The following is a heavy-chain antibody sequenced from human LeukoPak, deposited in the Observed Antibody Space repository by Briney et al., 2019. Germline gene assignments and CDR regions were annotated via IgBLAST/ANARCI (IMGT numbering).Heavy chain of an antibody. V-gene: IGHV3-23*01. J-gene: IGHJ4*02. CDR2: ISGSGGST. CDR1: GFTFSSYA. Sequence: PGGSLRLSCAASGFTFSSYAMGWVRQAPGKGLEWVSVISGSGGSTYYADSVKGRFTISRDNSKNTLYLQMNSLRAEDTAVYYCAKDGGSSGSYSDYWGQGTLVTVSS. D-gene: IGHD1-26*01. CDR3: AKDGGSSGSYSDY.